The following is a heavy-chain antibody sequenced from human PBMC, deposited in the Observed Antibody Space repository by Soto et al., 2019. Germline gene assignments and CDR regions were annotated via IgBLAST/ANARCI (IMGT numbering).Heavy chain of an antibody. D-gene: IGHD6-19*01. V-gene: IGHV1-24*01. Sequence: QVQLLQSGAEVKKPGASVKVSCKVSGHTLTELSMHWVRQAPGRGLEWMGGFDPEDGETIFAQKFQGRVTMTEDTSTDSTYMALTSLRSEDTDVYYCVAGGTRWLHSPFDYWGQGTLVTISS. CDR2: FDPEDGET. J-gene: IGHJ4*02. CDR3: VAGGTRWLHSPFDY. CDR1: GHTLTELS.